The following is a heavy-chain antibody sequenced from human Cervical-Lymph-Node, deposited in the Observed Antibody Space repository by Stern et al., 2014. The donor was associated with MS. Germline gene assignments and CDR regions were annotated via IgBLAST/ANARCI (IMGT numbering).Heavy chain of an antibody. CDR2: VSHDGNNK. CDR1: GFTFSNYG. D-gene: IGHD2-2*01. J-gene: IGHJ6*02. Sequence: QVQLVESGGGVVQPGRSLRLSCEASGFTFSNYGMHWVRQAPGKGLEWVAVVSHDGNNKYYADSVKGRFTISRDNSKNTLYLQMNSLRAEDTAVYYCAKPVPGSLYGMDVWGQGTTVTVSS. V-gene: IGHV3-30*18. CDR3: AKPVPGSLYGMDV.